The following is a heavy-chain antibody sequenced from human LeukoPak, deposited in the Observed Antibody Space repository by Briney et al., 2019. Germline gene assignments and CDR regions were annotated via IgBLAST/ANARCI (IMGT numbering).Heavy chain of an antibody. CDR1: GGSISSSGYF. D-gene: IGHD6-19*01. J-gene: IGHJ4*02. CDR2: IYTSGST. Sequence: SETLSLTCAVSGGSISSSGYFWSWFRQPAGKGLEWIGRIYTSGSTNYNSSLKSRLTISIDTSRNQFSLMLSSATAADSTVYYCASSPLISSGWLGFDSWSQGTLVTVSS. CDR3: ASSPLISSGWLGFDS. V-gene: IGHV4-61*02.